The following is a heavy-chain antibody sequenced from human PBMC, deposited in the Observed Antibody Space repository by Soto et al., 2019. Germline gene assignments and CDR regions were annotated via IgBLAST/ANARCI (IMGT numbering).Heavy chain of an antibody. CDR3: ARVLGYCSSTSCYTFDY. J-gene: IGHJ4*02. D-gene: IGHD2-2*01. CDR1: GGSFSGYY. V-gene: IGHV4-34*01. Sequence: PSETLSLTCAVYGGSFSGYYWSWIRQPPGKGLEWIGEINHSGSTNYNPSLKSRVSISVDTSKNQFSLKLSSVTAADTAVYYCARVLGYCSSTSCYTFDYWGQGILVTVS. CDR2: INHSGST.